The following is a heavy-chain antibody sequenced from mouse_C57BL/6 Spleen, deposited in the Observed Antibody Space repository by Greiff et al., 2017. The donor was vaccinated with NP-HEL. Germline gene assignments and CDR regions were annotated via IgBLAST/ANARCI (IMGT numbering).Heavy chain of an antibody. Sequence: EVKLMESGPELVKPGASVKISCKASGYSFTGYYMNWVKQSPEKSLEWIGEINPSTGGTTYNQKFKAKATLTVDKSSSTAYMQLKGLTSEDSAVYYCARDGRDYYAMDYWGQGTSVTVSS. CDR3: ARDGRDYYAMDY. J-gene: IGHJ4*01. CDR1: GYSFTGYY. CDR2: INPSTGGT. D-gene: IGHD1-1*01. V-gene: IGHV1-42*01.